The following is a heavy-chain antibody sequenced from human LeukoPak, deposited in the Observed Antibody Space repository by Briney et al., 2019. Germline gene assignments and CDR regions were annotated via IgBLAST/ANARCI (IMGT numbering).Heavy chain of an antibody. CDR1: GYTITNNY. J-gene: IGHJ4*02. D-gene: IGHD2/OR15-2a*01. CDR3: ARASMARFDY. CDR2: INPSGGST. V-gene: IGHV1-46*01. Sequence: ASVKVSCKASGYTITNNYMHWVRQAPGQGLEWMGVINPSGGSTSYAQKFQGRVTMTRDTSTSTVYMELSSLRSEDTAVYYCARASMARFDYWGQGTLVTVSS.